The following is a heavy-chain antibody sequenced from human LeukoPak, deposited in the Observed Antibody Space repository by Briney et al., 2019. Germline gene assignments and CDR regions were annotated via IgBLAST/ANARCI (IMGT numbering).Heavy chain of an antibody. CDR2: ISAYNGNT. V-gene: IGHV1-18*01. J-gene: IGHJ4*02. CDR1: GYTFTSYG. Sequence: ASVKVSCKASGYTFTSYGITWVRQAPGQGLEWMGWISAYNGNTNYAQKLQGRVTMTTDTSTSTAYMELRSLRSDDTAVYYCARSKQLHVALMVRGGLDYFDYWGQGTLVTVSS. D-gene: IGHD3-10*01. CDR3: ARSKQLHVALMVRGGLDYFDY.